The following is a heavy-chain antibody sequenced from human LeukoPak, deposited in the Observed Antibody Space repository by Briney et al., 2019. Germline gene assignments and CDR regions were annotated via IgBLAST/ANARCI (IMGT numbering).Heavy chain of an antibody. CDR2: IYYSGST. CDR3: ARHKRSTVTTLYYFDY. CDR1: GGSISSSSYY. J-gene: IGHJ4*02. V-gene: IGHV4-39*01. Sequence: SETLSLTCTVSGGSISSSSYYWGWIRQPPGKGLEWIGSIYYSGSTYYNPSLKSRVTISVDTSKNQFSLKLSSVTAADTAVYYCARHKRSTVTTLYYFDYWGQGTLVTVSS. D-gene: IGHD4-17*01.